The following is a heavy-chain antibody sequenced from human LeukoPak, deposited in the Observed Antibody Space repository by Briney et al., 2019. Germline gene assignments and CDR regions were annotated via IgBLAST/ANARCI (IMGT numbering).Heavy chain of an antibody. CDR2: MNPNIGNA. J-gene: IGHJ2*01. Sequence: ASVKVSCKASGYTFTSYGISWVRLAAGQGLEWMGWMNPNIGNAGYAQKFQGRISITRNTSTNTAYMELGGLRSEDTAVYYCARGPRVFGVVISSYWYFDFWGRGTLVTVSS. CDR1: GYTFTSYG. CDR3: ARGPRVFGVVISSYWYFDF. D-gene: IGHD3-3*01. V-gene: IGHV1-8*03.